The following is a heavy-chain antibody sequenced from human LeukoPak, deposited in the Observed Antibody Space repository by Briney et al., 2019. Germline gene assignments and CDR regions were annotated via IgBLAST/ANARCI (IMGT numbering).Heavy chain of an antibody. CDR2: ISGSAHKI. CDR3: AGRPTGYSSGYIH. D-gene: IGHD5-18*01. V-gene: IGHV3-23*01. J-gene: IGHJ4*02. CDR1: GITFSNYA. Sequence: GSLLLSCVASGITFSNYAVSWVRQAPEKGLDWVSVISGSAHKIRYADSVKGRFTISRDNSENIVYLQMNNLRVEDTAVYYYAGRPTGYSSGYIHWGQGTLVTVSS.